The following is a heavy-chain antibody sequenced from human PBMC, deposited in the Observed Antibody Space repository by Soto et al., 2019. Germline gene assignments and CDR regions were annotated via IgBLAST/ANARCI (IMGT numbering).Heavy chain of an antibody. CDR3: ARVLAIFKAYYSYGAMDV. Sequence: GVSLRLSCAASGFTVSNYGIQGFRQAPGNCGEWVAFKWYEGSKKYYADSVKGRYTISRDNSKNTLYLQMNSLRAEDTTVYYTARVLAIFKAYYSYGAMDVWGQATKVT. J-gene: IGHJ6*02. D-gene: IGHD3-3*02. CDR1: GFTVSNYG. V-gene: IGHV3-33*01. CDR2: KWYEGSKK.